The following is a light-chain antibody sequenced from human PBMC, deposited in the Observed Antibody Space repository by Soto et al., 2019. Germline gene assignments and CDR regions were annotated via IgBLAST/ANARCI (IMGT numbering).Light chain of an antibody. CDR2: EVT. CDR1: NNDVGAYPY. CDR3: SSFASSGTTVI. V-gene: IGLV2-14*01. Sequence: QSALTQPASVSGSPGQSITISCTGTNNDVGAYPYVSWYQQQPGTAPKLIIYEVTNRPSGISDRFSGSKSGNTASLTISGLPAEDESDYYCSSFASSGTTVIFGGGTQLTVL. J-gene: IGLJ2*01.